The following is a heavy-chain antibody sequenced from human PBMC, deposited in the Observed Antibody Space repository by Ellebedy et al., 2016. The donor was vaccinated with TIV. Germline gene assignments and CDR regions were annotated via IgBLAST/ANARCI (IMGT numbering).Heavy chain of an antibody. Sequence: MPSETLSLTCAVSGGSISSPNRWSWVRQAPGKGLEWIGQISHSGTTNYNPSLKTRVTISLDRSKNHFSLNLRSLTAADTAVYYCAREGNSGTYLTYYFQNWGQGILVPVSS. V-gene: IGHV4-4*02. CDR3: AREGNSGTYLTYYFQN. CDR1: GGSISSPNR. J-gene: IGHJ4*02. CDR2: ISHSGTT. D-gene: IGHD3-10*01.